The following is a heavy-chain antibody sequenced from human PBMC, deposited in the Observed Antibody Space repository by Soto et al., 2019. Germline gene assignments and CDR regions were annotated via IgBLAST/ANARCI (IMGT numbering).Heavy chain of an antibody. CDR1: GAYISSGYW. Sequence: QVQLQESGPGLVKPSGTLSLTCTVSGAYISSGYWWSWVRQPPGKGLEWIGESYGSGTANHSPSLKSRVTISVDKSKDQVSLSLNSVTAADTAVYYCAASPGWWRLDYWGQGTLVTVSS. V-gene: IGHV4-4*02. CDR3: AASPGWWRLDY. D-gene: IGHD6-19*01. CDR2: SYGSGTA. J-gene: IGHJ4*02.